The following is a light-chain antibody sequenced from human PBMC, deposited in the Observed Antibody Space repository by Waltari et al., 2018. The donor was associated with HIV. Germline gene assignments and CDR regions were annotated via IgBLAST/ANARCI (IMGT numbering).Light chain of an antibody. Sequence: PGQRVTISCSGSSSNIGSNYGYWYQQLPGTAPKLLIYRNNQRPSGVPDRFSGSKSGTSASLAISGLRSEDEADYYCAAWDDSLSGYVFGTGTKVTVL. J-gene: IGLJ1*01. CDR3: AAWDDSLSGYV. CDR2: RNN. CDR1: SSNIGSNY. V-gene: IGLV1-47*01.